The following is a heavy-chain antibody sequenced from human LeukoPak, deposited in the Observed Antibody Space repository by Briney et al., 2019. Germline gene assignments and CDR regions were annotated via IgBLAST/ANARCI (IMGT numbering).Heavy chain of an antibody. D-gene: IGHD6-13*01. Sequence: ASVKVSCKASGYTLTGYFMHWGGQAPGPGLEGRGWFNPNSGGTNYAQKFQGWVTMTRDTSISTAYMELSRLRSDDTAVYYCARSNGAAAGTVQPFDYWGQGTLVTVSS. CDR1: GYTLTGYF. CDR2: FNPNSGGT. J-gene: IGHJ4*02. CDR3: ARSNGAAAGTVQPFDY. V-gene: IGHV1-2*04.